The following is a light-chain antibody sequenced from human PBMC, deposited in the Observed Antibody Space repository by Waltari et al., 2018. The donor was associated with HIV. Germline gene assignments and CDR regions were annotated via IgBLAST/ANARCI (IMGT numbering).Light chain of an antibody. Sequence: QSALTQPASVSGSPGQSITISCTGTNSDVGNYNLFSWYQQHPGKAPKLMIYEANKRPSGSSDRFSGSKSDNTASLTISGLQAEDEADYYCCSYASSTTYVFGTGTKITVL. CDR3: CSYASSTTYV. J-gene: IGLJ1*01. V-gene: IGLV2-23*01. CDR1: NSDVGNYNL. CDR2: EAN.